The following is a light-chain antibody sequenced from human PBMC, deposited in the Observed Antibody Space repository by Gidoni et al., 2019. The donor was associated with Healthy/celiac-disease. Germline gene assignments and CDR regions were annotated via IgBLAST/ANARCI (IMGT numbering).Light chain of an antibody. CDR3: QQLNSYPLT. CDR2: AAS. V-gene: IGKV1-9*01. Sequence: IQLTQSPSSLSASVGDRVTLTCRASQGISSYLAWYQQKPGKAPKLLIYAASTLQSGVPSRFSGSGSGTDFTLTISSLQPEDFATYYCQQLNSYPLTIGQGTRLESK. CDR1: QGISSY. J-gene: IGKJ5*01.